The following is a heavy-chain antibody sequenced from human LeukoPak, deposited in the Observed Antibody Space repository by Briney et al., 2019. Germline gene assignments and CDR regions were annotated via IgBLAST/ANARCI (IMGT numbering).Heavy chain of an antibody. CDR3: ARSSSSSWFDP. Sequence: ASVKVSCKASGYTFTSYAMHWVRQAPGQRLEWMGWINAGDGNTKYSQKFQGRVTITRDTSASTAYMELSSLRSEDTAVYYCARSSSSSWFDPWGQGTLVTVSS. V-gene: IGHV1-3*01. D-gene: IGHD6-6*01. CDR2: INAGDGNT. J-gene: IGHJ5*02. CDR1: GYTFTSYA.